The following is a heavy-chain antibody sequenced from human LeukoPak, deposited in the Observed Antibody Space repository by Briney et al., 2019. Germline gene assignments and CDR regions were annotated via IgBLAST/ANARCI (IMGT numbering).Heavy chain of an antibody. V-gene: IGHV4-34*01. Sequence: SETLSLTCAVYGGSFSGYYWSWIRQPPGKGLEWIGEINHSGSTNYNPSLKSRVTISVDTSKNQFSLKLGSVTAANTAVYYCARGRETIVVVPAAYTHYYYYMDVWGKGTTVTVSS. CDR2: INHSGST. D-gene: IGHD2-2*01. CDR3: ARGRETIVVVPAAYTHYYYYMDV. J-gene: IGHJ6*03. CDR1: GGSFSGYY.